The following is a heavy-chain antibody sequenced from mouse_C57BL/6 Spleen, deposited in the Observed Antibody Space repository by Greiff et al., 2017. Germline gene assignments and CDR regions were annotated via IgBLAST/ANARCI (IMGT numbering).Heavy chain of an antibody. CDR1: GYTFTSYW. J-gene: IGHJ1*03. D-gene: IGHD1-1*01. V-gene: IGHV1-5*01. CDR3: TRLLHWYFDV. CDR2: IYPGNSDT. Sequence: EVQLLQSGTVLARPGASVKMSCKTSGYTFTSYWMHWVKQRTGQGLEWIGAIYPGNSDTSYNQKFKGKANLTAGTSASTAYMSLSSLTNEDSASYYCTRLLHWYFDVWGTGTTVTVSS.